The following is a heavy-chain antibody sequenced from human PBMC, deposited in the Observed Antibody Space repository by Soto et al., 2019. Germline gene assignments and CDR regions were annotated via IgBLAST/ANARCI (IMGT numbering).Heavy chain of an antibody. D-gene: IGHD3-10*01. CDR3: ARDPFYGAFDI. Sequence: VQSGGGLVQPGGSLTLSCAASGFTFYKSWMTWVRQTPGKGLEWVAGMNDDGKEKYYVDSMEGRITISRDNRRNSLFRQMRCLRVEDTGLYFCARDPFYGAFDIGGQGTVVTVSS. CDR2: MNDDGKEK. V-gene: IGHV3-7*01. CDR1: GFTFYKSW. J-gene: IGHJ3*02.